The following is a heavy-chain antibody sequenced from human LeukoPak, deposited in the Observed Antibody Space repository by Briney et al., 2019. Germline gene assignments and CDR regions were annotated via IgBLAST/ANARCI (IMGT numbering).Heavy chain of an antibody. CDR3: AKLDRAGSGSYSYFDY. V-gene: IGHV3-21*01. J-gene: IGHJ4*02. CDR1: GFTFSSYS. Sequence: GGSLRLSCAASGFTFSSYSMNWVRQAPGKGLEWVSSISSSSSYIYYADSVKGRFTISRDKSKNTLYLQMNSLRAEDTAVYYCAKLDRAGSGSYSYFDYWGQGTLVTVSS. CDR2: ISSSSSYI. D-gene: IGHD3-10*01.